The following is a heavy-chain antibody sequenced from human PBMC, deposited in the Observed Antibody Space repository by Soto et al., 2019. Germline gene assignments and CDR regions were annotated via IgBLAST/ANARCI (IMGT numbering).Heavy chain of an antibody. CDR1: GMTVSGKKY. CDR3: ATWLQREHAYDV. CDR2: VYDADGK. J-gene: IGHJ3*01. D-gene: IGHD1-1*01. V-gene: IGHV3-53*01. Sequence: GGSLRLSCAVVGMTVSGKKYVACVRQAPGKGLEWVSGVYDADGKYYADSVKGRFTTSRDSSKTIVYLEMNDLGPEDTAIYYCATWLQREHAYDVWGQGTAVTVSS.